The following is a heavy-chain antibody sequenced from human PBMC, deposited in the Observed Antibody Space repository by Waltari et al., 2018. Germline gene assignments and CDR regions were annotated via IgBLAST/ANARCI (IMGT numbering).Heavy chain of an antibody. J-gene: IGHJ5*01. CDR1: GYNFIPYE. D-gene: IGHD5-12*01. CDR2: VNPNSGVT. Sequence: QELLVQSGAEVMRPGASVKVSCRASGYNFIPYEINWVRQAPGQGLEWMGWVNPNSGVTGYAQKFQGRVTMTRDTSMNTAYMELSGLRSEDTALYYCVRGRDVHAGYDYNWFDSWGRGTLLTVSS. CDR3: VRGRDVHAGYDYNWFDS. V-gene: IGHV1-8*02.